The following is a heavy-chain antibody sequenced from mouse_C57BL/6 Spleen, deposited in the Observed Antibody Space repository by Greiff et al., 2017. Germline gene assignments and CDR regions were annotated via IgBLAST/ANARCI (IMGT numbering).Heavy chain of an antibody. D-gene: IGHD1-2*01. CDR2: IDPSDSET. V-gene: IGHV1-52*01. CDR3: ARGYPWYFDV. J-gene: IGHJ1*03. Sequence: QVQLQQPGAELVRPGSSVKLSCKASGYTFTSYWMHWVKQRPIQGLEWIGNIDPSDSETHYTQKFKDKATLTVDKSSRTAYMQLSSLTSEDAAVYYCARGYPWYFDVWGTGTPVTVSS. CDR1: GYTFTSYW.